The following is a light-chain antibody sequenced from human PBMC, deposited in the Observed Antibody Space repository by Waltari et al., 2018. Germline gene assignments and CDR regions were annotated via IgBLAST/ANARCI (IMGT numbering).Light chain of an antibody. CDR2: DAS. CDR1: QSVSNY. J-gene: IGKJ5*01. V-gene: IGKV3-11*01. Sequence: EIVLTQSPATLSVSPGERATLPCRASQSVSNYLAWYQQKAGQAPRLLIYDASNRATGIPARFSGSGSGTDFTLTISSLEPEDFAVYYCQQRLNWPITFGQGTRLEIK. CDR3: QQRLNWPIT.